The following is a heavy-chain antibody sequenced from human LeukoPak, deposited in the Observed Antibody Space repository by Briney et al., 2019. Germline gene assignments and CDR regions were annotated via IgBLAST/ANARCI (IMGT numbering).Heavy chain of an antibody. J-gene: IGHJ4*02. CDR3: ARDRDSGVLDY. V-gene: IGHV4-61*02. Sequence: PSETLYLTCTVSGDSISTGSYYWSWVRRAAGEGLEWIGRIFISERTNYSPSLKSRVTVSLDTSRNQFSLRLTSVTVADTAVYYCARDRDSGVLDYWGQGILVTVSS. CDR1: GDSISTGSYY. D-gene: IGHD6-19*01. CDR2: IFISERT.